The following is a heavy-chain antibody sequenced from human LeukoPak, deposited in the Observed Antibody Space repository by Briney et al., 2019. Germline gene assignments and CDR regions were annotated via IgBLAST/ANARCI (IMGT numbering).Heavy chain of an antibody. CDR3: ARGPYYYDSSAIYFDY. D-gene: IGHD3-22*01. Sequence: PSETLSLTCAVYGGSFSGYYWSWIRQPPGKGLEWIGEINHSGSTNYNPSLKSRVTISVDTSKNQFSLKLSSVTAADTAVYYCARGPYYYDSSAIYFDYWGQGTLVTVSS. J-gene: IGHJ4*02. V-gene: IGHV4-34*01. CDR2: INHSGST. CDR1: GGSFSGYY.